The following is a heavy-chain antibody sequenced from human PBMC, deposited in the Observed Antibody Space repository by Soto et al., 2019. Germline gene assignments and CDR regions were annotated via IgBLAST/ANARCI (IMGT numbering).Heavy chain of an antibody. CDR1: GGSISSYY. Sequence: SETLSLTCTVSGGSISSYYWSWIRQPPGKGLEWIGYIYYSGSTNYNPSLKSRVTISVDTSKNQFSLKLSSVTAADTAVYYCARDFGKAMDVWGQGTTVTVSS. CDR3: ARDFGKAMDV. CDR2: IYYSGST. V-gene: IGHV4-59*01. D-gene: IGHD3-3*01. J-gene: IGHJ6*02.